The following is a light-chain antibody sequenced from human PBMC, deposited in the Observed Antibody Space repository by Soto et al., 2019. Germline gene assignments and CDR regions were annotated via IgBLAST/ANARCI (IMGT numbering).Light chain of an antibody. Sequence: SVVTQPPPVSGAPGQRVTISCTGRSSKIGAGYDVHWYQQLPGTAPKLLIYGNSNRPSGVPDRFSGSKSGTSASLAITGLQAEDEADYYCQSYDSSLSGRYVFGTGTKVTVL. V-gene: IGLV1-40*01. CDR1: SSKIGAGYD. J-gene: IGLJ1*01. CDR3: QSYDSSLSGRYV. CDR2: GNS.